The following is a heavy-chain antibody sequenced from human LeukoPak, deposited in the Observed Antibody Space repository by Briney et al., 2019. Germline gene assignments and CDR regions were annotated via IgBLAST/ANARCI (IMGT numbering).Heavy chain of an antibody. CDR1: GFSFDDYA. V-gene: IGHV3-9*01. CDR2: ISWKSDNI. CDR3: AKSGAVLIAEFDY. J-gene: IGHJ4*02. Sequence: GGSLRLSCVASGFSFDDYAMHWVRHAPGKGLEWVSGISWKSDNIGYADSVKGRFTISRDNAKNSLYLQMNSLRAEDTALYYCAKSGAVLIAEFDYWGQGTLVTVSS. D-gene: IGHD2-8*02.